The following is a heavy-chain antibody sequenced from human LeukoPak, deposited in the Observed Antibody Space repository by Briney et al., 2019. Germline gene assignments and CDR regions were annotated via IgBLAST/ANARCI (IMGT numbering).Heavy chain of an antibody. V-gene: IGHV4-4*07. D-gene: IGHD3-22*01. CDR1: GASISSYY. J-gene: IGHJ4*02. Sequence: PSETLSLTCTVSGASISSYYWSWNRQPAGRGLEWIGRIYTTGSTNYNPSLKSRVTMSVDTSKNQFSLKLTSVTAADTAVYYCARDGDSRDWGQGTLVTVSS. CDR3: ARDGDSRD. CDR2: IYTTGST.